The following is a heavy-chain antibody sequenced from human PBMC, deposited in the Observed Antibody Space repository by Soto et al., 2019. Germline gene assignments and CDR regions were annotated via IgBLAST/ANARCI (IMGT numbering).Heavy chain of an antibody. CDR1: GFTVSNNY. Sequence: EVQLVESGGGLIQPGGSLRLSCAASGFTVSNNYMSWVRQSPEKGLEWVSLIYSGGNTYYADSVKGRFSISRDNSKSTVYLQMTSLIVVDTVVFYCAGGPNGAYVWGPGLLVSVSS. J-gene: IGHJ4*02. CDR2: IYSGGNT. V-gene: IGHV3-53*01. CDR3: AGGPNGAYV. D-gene: IGHD1-26*01.